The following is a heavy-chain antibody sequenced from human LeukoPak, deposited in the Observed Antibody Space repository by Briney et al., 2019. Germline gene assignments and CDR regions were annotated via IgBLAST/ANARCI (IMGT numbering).Heavy chain of an antibody. CDR1: EFTFTSYW. J-gene: IGHJ4*02. D-gene: IGHD2-21*02. CDR2: INHDGSEV. V-gene: IGHV3-7*05. Sequence: GGSLRLSCAASEFTFTSYWMSWVRQAPGKGLEWLANINHDGSEVYYVDSVKGRFTISRDNAKNSLFLQMNSLRVEDTAVYYCARVAYCSGDCHYHIDHWGQGTLVTVSS. CDR3: ARVAYCSGDCHYHIDH.